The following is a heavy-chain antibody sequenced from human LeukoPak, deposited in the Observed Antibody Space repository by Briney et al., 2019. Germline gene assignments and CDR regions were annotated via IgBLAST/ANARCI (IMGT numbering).Heavy chain of an antibody. CDR3: ARDIIVVGATYGPDY. CDR1: GYTFTSYY. CDR2: INPSGGST. V-gene: IGHV1-46*01. D-gene: IGHD1-26*01. J-gene: IGHJ4*02. Sequence: ASVKVSCKASGYTFTSYYMHWVRQAPGQGLEWMGIINPSGGSTSYAQKFQGRVTMTRDTSTSTVYMELSSLRSEDTAVYCCARDIIVVGATYGPDYWGQGTLVTVSS.